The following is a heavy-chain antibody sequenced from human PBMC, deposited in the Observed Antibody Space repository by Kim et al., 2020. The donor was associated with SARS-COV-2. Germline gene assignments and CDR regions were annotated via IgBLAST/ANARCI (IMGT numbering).Heavy chain of an antibody. D-gene: IGHD3-22*01. Sequence: KSRVTISVDTSKNQFSLKLSSVTAADTAVYYCARQGGSYYYDSSGLFDYWGQGTLVTVSS. J-gene: IGHJ4*02. V-gene: IGHV4-39*01. CDR3: ARQGGSYYYDSSGLFDY.